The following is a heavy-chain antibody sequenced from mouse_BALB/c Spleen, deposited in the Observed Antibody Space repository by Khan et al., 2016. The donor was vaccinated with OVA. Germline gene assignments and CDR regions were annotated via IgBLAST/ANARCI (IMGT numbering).Heavy chain of an antibody. J-gene: IGHJ3*01. V-gene: IGHV3-2*02. CDR2: ISYSENT. CDR1: GYSITSEFA. Sequence: VQLQESGPGLVKPSQSLSLSCTVTGYSITSEFAWNWIRQFPGNNLEWMGFISYSENTSYNPSFKSLISITLDTSRNQFFLQLNSVTTEDTATYYCAKKDYYDYDPFPYWGQGTLVTVSA. CDR3: AKKDYYDYDPFPY. D-gene: IGHD2-4*01.